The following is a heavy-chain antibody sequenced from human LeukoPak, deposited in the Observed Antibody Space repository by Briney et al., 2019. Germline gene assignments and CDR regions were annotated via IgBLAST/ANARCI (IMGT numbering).Heavy chain of an antibody. CDR2: VTSDGGTT. V-gene: IGHV3-64D*06. Sequence: GGSLRLSCSASGFTFSSYAMHWVRQAPGEGLEYISGVTSDGGTTYHADSAKGRFTISRDNPKNTLYLQMSSLRVEDTAVYYCVKVSSTVGATYFDYWGQGTLVTVSS. CDR1: GFTFSSYA. CDR3: VKVSSTVGATYFDY. J-gene: IGHJ4*02. D-gene: IGHD1-26*01.